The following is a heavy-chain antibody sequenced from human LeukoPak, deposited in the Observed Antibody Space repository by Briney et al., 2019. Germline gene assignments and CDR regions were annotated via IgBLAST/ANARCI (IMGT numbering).Heavy chain of an antibody. D-gene: IGHD4-17*01. CDR1: GGSISSSSYY. Sequence: SETLSLTCTVSGGSISSSSYYWGWIRQPPGRGLEWIGSIYYSGSTYYNPSLKSRVTISVDTSKNQFSLKLSSVTAADTAVYYCARHRRRRSYGDYVPTLYYFDYWGQGTLVTVSS. CDR3: ARHRRRRSYGDYVPTLYYFDY. CDR2: IYYSGST. V-gene: IGHV4-39*01. J-gene: IGHJ4*02.